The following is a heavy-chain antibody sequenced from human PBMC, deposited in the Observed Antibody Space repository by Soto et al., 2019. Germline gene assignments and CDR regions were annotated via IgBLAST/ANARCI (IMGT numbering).Heavy chain of an antibody. J-gene: IGHJ4*02. D-gene: IGHD3-3*01. CDR1: GGSISSGDYY. V-gene: IGHV4-30-4*01. CDR3: ARATIFGVVIFDY. Sequence: QVQLQESGPGLVKPSQTLSLTCTVSGGSISSGDYYWSGIRQPPGKGLEWIGYIYYSGSTYYNPSLKSRVTISVDTSKNQFSLKLSSVTAADTAVYYCARATIFGVVIFDYWGQGTLVTVSS. CDR2: IYYSGST.